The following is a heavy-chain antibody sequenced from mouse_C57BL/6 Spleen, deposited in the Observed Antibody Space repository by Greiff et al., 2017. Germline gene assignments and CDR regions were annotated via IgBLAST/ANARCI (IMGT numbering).Heavy chain of an antibody. J-gene: IGHJ3*01. CDR1: GYTFTSYW. CDR2: IDPSDSYT. D-gene: IGHD2-4*01. CDR3: ARSFYDYVGAFFAY. Sequence: QVQLQQPGAELVRPGTSVKLSCKASGYTFTSYWMHWVKQRPGQGLEWIGVIDPSDSYTNYNQKFKGKATLTVDTSSSTAYMHLSSLTSEDSAVYYCARSFYDYVGAFFAYWGQGTLVTVSA. V-gene: IGHV1-59*01.